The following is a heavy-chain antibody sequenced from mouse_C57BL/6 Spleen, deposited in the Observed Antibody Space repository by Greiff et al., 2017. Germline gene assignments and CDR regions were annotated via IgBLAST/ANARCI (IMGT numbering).Heavy chain of an antibody. CDR3: ARHGGAMDY. J-gene: IGHJ4*01. CDR2: ISSGSSTI. Sequence: EVQLVESGGGLVKPGGSLKLSCAASGFTFSDYGMHWVRQAPEKGLEWVAYISSGSSTIYYADTVKGRFTISRDNAKNTLFLQLTRLRCEDTAMYYCARHGGAMDYWGQGTSVTVSS. CDR1: GFTFSDYG. V-gene: IGHV5-17*01.